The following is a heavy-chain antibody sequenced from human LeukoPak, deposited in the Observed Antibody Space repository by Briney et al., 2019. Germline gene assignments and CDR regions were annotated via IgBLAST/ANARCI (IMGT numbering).Heavy chain of an antibody. CDR1: GGSFSGYY. CDR2: INHSGST. CDR3: ARLSRRSDY. Sequence: SETLSLTCAVYGGSFSGYYWSWIRQPPGKGLEWIGEINHSGSTNYNPSLKSRVTISVDTSKNQFSLKLSSVTAADTAVYYCARLSRRSDYWGQGTLVTVSS. J-gene: IGHJ4*02. V-gene: IGHV4-34*01.